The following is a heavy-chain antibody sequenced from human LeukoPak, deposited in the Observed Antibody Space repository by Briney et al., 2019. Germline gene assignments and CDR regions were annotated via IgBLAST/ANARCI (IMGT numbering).Heavy chain of an antibody. J-gene: IGHJ4*02. CDR3: ARGSVTIFVGGVDY. CDR2: IGEEKSGSWT. CDR1: GFTLSNYP. Sequence: GGSLRLSCAASGFTLSNYPMGWVRQAPVKGLEWLSAIGEEKSGSWTKSADSVKGRFTISRDNSENTLYLQMNSLRAEDTAVYYCARGSVTIFVGGVDYWGQGTLVTVSS. D-gene: IGHD3-3*01. V-gene: IGHV3-23*01.